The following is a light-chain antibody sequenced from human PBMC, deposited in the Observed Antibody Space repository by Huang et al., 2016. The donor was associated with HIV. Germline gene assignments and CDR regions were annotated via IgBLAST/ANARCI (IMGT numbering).Light chain of an antibody. V-gene: IGKV3-20*01. CDR2: GAS. CDR3: QHYGSPPWT. Sequence: EIVLTQSPGTLSLSPGERATLSCRASQSISSSFLAGYQQKRGQTPRLLIYGASNRATGIPDRVRGSGSGTDFTLTISRLEAEDFAVYYCQHYGSPPWTFGQGTKVEIK. J-gene: IGKJ1*01. CDR1: QSISSSF.